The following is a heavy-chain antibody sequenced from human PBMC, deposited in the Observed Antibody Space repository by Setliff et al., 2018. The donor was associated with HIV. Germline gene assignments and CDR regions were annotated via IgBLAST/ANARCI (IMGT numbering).Heavy chain of an antibody. D-gene: IGHD5-12*01. Sequence: GGSLRLSCSTSGFSFNDYDMHWVRQAPGKGLGYVSAIRTSGTTTYYADSVKGRFTISRDNSKNMIYLQMSSLRIEDTAVYYCVPEGRRDGYKSLAYWGQGTLVTVSS. CDR2: IRTSGTTT. CDR3: VPEGRRDGYKSLAY. J-gene: IGHJ4*02. V-gene: IGHV3-64D*09. CDR1: GFSFNDYD.